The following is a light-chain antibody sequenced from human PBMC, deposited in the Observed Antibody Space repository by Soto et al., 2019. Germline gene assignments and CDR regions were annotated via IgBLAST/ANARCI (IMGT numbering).Light chain of an antibody. CDR3: FSYVGNSILL. Sequence: QSALTQPASVSGSPGQSITISCTGTGSDFGTYQVVSWYQQHPGRAPKVIIYEDYKRPSGVSDRFSGSKSGNTASLTISGLQSEDGANYYCFSYVGNSILLFGGGTQLTVL. CDR1: GSDFGTYQV. J-gene: IGLJ3*02. CDR2: EDY. V-gene: IGLV2-23*01.